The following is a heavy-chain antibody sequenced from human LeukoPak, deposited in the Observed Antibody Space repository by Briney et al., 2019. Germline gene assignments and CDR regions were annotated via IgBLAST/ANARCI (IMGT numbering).Heavy chain of an antibody. CDR1: GFTFSSYA. D-gene: IGHD2-2*02. Sequence: GGSLRLSCAASGFTFSSYAMSWVRQAPGKGLERVSAISGSGGSTYYADSVKGRFTISRDNSKNTLYLQMNSLRAEDTAVYYCARGVVVPAARPYYFDYWGQGTLVTVSS. CDR2: ISGSGGST. V-gene: IGHV3-23*01. J-gene: IGHJ4*02. CDR3: ARGVVVPAARPYYFDY.